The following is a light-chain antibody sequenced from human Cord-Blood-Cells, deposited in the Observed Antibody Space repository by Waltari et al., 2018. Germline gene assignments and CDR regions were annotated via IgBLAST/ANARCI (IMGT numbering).Light chain of an antibody. Sequence: QPAPTQPASLSGSPGHAPQLPCTGTRSDGGVYNLVSWYPQHPVKDPNLMIYEVSKRPSGVSNRFSGSKSGNMASLTISGLQAEDEADYYCCSYAGSSTWVFGGGTKLTVL. CDR2: EVS. CDR3: CSYAGSSTWV. CDR1: RSDGGVYNL. V-gene: IGLV2-23*02. J-gene: IGLJ3*02.